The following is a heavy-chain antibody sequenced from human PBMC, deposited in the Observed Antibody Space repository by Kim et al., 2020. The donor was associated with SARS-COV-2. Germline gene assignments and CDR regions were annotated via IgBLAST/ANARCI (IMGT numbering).Heavy chain of an antibody. CDR2: ISYDGSNK. Sequence: GGSLRLSCAASGFTFSSYAMHWVRQAPGKGLEWVAVISYDGSNKYYADSVKGRFTISRDNSKNTLYLQMNSLRAEDTAVYYCAREKISSGSHSDYWGQGTLVTVSS. CDR3: AREKISSGSHSDY. V-gene: IGHV3-30*04. D-gene: IGHD3-10*01. J-gene: IGHJ4*02. CDR1: GFTFSSYA.